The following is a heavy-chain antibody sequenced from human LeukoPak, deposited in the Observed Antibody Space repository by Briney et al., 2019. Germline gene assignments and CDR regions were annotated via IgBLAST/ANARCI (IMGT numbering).Heavy chain of an antibody. V-gene: IGHV4-39*01. Sequence: SETLSLTCTVSGGSISSSSYYWGWLRQPPGTGLEWIGSIYYSGTTYYNPSLKSRVTISVDTSKNQFSLKLSSVTAADTAVYYCARRVQDYYGSGSHFDYWGQGTLVTVSS. CDR2: IYYSGTT. CDR3: ARRVQDYYGSGSHFDY. J-gene: IGHJ4*02. CDR1: GGSISSSSYY. D-gene: IGHD3-10*01.